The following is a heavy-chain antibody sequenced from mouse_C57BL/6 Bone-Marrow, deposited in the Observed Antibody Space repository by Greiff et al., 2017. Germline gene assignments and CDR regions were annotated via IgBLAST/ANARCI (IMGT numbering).Heavy chain of an antibody. D-gene: IGHD2-4*01. Sequence: DVMLVESGGDLVKPGGSLKLSCAASGFTFSSYGMSWVRQTPDKRLEWVATISSGGSYTYYPDSVKGRFTISRDNAKNTLYLQMSSLKSEDTAMYYCARQGTPYYDYGGAWFAYWGQGTLVTVSA. CDR1: GFTFSSYG. J-gene: IGHJ3*01. V-gene: IGHV5-6*02. CDR2: ISSGGSYT. CDR3: ARQGTPYYDYGGAWFAY.